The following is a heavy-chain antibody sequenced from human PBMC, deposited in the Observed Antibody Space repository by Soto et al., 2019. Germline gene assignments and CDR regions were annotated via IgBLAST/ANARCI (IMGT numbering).Heavy chain of an antibody. V-gene: IGHV1-69*12. CDR2: IIPIFGTA. J-gene: IGHJ5*02. CDR3: ARTILSHQYSSSSRDP. CDR1: GGTFSSYA. D-gene: IGHD6-6*01. Sequence: QVQLVQSGAEVKKPGSSVKVSCKASGGTFSSYAISWVRQAPGQGLEWLGGIIPIFGTANYAQKFQGRVTITADESTSTAYMELSSRRSEDTAVYYCARTILSHQYSSSSRDPWGQGTLVTVSS.